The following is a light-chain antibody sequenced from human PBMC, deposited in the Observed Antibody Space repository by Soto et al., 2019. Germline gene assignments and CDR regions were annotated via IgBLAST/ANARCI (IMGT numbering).Light chain of an antibody. V-gene: IGKV1-5*01. CDR1: QSIRYY. Sequence: DIQLTQSPPTLSASVGDRVTITCRASQSIRYYLAWYQQMPGKAPKLLIYGASSLQSGVPSRFSGSGAGTEFTLTISCLQPDDFATYFCQHHNSYSQTFGQGNKVDIK. J-gene: IGKJ1*01. CDR2: GAS. CDR3: QHHNSYSQT.